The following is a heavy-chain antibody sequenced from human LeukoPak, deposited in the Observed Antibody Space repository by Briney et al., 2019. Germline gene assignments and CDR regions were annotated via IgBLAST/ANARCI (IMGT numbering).Heavy chain of an antibody. Sequence: GGSLRPSCAASGFTFPNAWMSWVRQAPGKGLEWVGRIKTKTDGGTTDYAAPVKGRFTISRDDSKNTLYLQMNSLTTEDTAVYYCATDPSVVTSAPPFDYWGQGTLVTVSS. J-gene: IGHJ4*02. V-gene: IGHV3-15*01. CDR3: ATDPSVVTSAPPFDY. CDR1: GFTFPNAW. D-gene: IGHD4-23*01. CDR2: IKTKTDGGTT.